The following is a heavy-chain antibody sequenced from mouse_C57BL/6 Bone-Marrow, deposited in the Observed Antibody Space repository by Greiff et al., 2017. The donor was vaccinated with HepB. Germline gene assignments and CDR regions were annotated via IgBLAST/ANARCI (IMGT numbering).Heavy chain of an antibody. CDR3: ARSNPPWCVF. J-gene: IGHJ3*01. V-gene: IGHV1-80*01. Sequence: VKLQESGAELVKPGASVKISCKASGYAFSSYWMNWVKQRPGKGLEWIGQIYPGDGDTNYNGKFKGKATLTADKSSSTAYMQLSSLTSEDSAVYFCARSNPPWCVFGGKGTRVTVCA. CDR1: GYAFSSYW. CDR2: IYPGDGDT.